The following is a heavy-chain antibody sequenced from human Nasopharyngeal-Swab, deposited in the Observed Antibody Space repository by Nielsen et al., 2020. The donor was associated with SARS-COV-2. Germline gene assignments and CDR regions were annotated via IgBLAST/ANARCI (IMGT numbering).Heavy chain of an antibody. CDR1: GFTFSSYA. Sequence: GESLKISCAAPGFTFSSYAMSWVRQAPGKGLEWVGFIRSKAYGGTTEYAASVKGRFTISRDDSKSIAYLQMNSLKTEDTAVYYCTRIRTNAFDIWGQGTMVTVSS. V-gene: IGHV3-49*04. D-gene: IGHD2-8*01. CDR3: TRIRTNAFDI. CDR2: IRSKAYGGTT. J-gene: IGHJ3*02.